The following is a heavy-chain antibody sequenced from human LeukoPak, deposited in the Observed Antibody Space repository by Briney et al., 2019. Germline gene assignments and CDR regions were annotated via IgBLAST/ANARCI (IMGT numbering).Heavy chain of an antibody. V-gene: IGHV4-34*01. CDR3: ARGGRMGYQLLLRYFDL. CDR1: GGSFSGYY. J-gene: IGHJ2*01. CDR2: INHSGST. D-gene: IGHD2-2*01. Sequence: SETLSLTCAVYGGSFSGYYWSWIRQPPGKGLEWIGEINHSGSTNYNPSLKSRVTISVDTSKNQFSLKLSSVTAADTAVYYCARGGRMGYQLLLRYFDLWGRGTLVTVSS.